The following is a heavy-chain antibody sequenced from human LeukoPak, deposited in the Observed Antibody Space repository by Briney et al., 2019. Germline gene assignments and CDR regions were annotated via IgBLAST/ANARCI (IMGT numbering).Heavy chain of an antibody. CDR2: IWYDGSNE. CDR3: ARDIASRRIDY. D-gene: IGHD6-6*01. Sequence: GGSLRLSCAASGFTFRNHGMHWVRQAPGQGLEWVAVIWYDGSNEYYADSVRGRFTISRDNSKNTMTLQTNSLRDDDTAIYYCARDIASRRIDYWGQGTLVTVSS. J-gene: IGHJ4*02. CDR1: GFTFRNHG. V-gene: IGHV3-33*01.